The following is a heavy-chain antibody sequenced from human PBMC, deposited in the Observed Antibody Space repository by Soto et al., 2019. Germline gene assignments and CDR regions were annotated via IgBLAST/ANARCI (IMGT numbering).Heavy chain of an antibody. CDR1: GFTFSSYE. Sequence: EVLLVESGGGLVQPGGSLRLSCAASGFTFSSYEMNWVRQAPGKGLEWVSYISSSGSTIYYADSVKGRFTISRDNAKNSLYLQMNSLRAEDTAVYYCAREYYDFNYGWFDPWGQGTLVTVSS. V-gene: IGHV3-48*03. D-gene: IGHD3-3*01. CDR2: ISSSGSTI. CDR3: AREYYDFNYGWFDP. J-gene: IGHJ5*02.